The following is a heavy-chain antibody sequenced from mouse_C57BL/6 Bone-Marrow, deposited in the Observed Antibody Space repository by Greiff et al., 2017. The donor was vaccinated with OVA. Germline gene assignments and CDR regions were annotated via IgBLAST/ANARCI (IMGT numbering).Heavy chain of an antibody. CDR3: ANDYDNWYFDV. V-gene: IGHV1-50*01. CDR1: GYTFTSYW. J-gene: IGHJ1*03. CDR2: IDPSDSYT. D-gene: IGHD2-4*01. Sequence: QVQLQQPGAELVKPGASVKLSCKASGYTFTSYWMQWVKQRPGQGLEWIGEIDPSDSYTNYNQKFKGKATLTVDTSSSTAYMQRSSLTSEDSAVYYCANDYDNWYFDVWGTGTTVTVSS.